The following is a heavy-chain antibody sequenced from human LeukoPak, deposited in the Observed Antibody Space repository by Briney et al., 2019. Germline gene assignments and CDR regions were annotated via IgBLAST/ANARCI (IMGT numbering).Heavy chain of an antibody. Sequence: SGGSLRLSCAASGFTFSSYSMNWVRQAPGKGLEWVSPISSSSSYIYYADSVKGRFTISRDNAKNSLYLQMNSLRAEDTAVYYCARLGYCSGGSCYENQHYYYGMDVWGQGTTVTVSS. D-gene: IGHD2-15*01. CDR1: GFTFSSYS. CDR2: ISSSSSYI. CDR3: ARLGYCSGGSCYENQHYYYGMDV. V-gene: IGHV3-21*01. J-gene: IGHJ6*02.